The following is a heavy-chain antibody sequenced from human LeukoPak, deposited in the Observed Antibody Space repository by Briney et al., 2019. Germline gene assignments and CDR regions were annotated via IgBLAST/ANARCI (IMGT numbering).Heavy chain of an antibody. CDR1: GFTFSGYE. V-gene: IGHV3-48*03. CDR3: ARDLDGYRSGNGA. J-gene: IGHJ5*02. D-gene: IGHD5-12*01. Sequence: GGSLRLSCEASGFTFSGYEMNWVRQAPGKGLEWISYICGRGVTTFSADSVKGRFTISRDDAKNLLYLQMNSLRAEDTAVYYCARDLDGYRSGNGAWGQGTLVTVSS. CDR2: ICGRGVTT.